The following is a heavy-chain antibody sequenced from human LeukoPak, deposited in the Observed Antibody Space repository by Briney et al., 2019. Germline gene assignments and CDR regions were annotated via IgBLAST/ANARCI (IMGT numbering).Heavy chain of an antibody. V-gene: IGHV1-2*02. Sequence: GSVKVSCKASGYTFSDYYMHWVRQAPGQGLEWMGWINPNNGGTNYAQKFQGTGTMTRDTSISTAYMELNWLTSDDTAVYYCAAADSSSSGSHYYYGMDVWGRGTTVTVSS. CDR2: INPNNGGT. CDR3: AAADSSSSGSHYYYGMDV. CDR1: GYTFSDYY. D-gene: IGHD6-6*01. J-gene: IGHJ6*02.